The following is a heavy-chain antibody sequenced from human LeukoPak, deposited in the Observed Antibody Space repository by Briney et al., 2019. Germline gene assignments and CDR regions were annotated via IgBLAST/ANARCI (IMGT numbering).Heavy chain of an antibody. Sequence: PRGSLRLSCAASGFTFDDYTMHWVRQAPGKGLEWVSLISWDGGSTYYADSVKGRFTISRDNSKNSLYLQMNSLRTEDTASYYCAKDLILRYFDWPAHYGMDVWGQGTTVTVSS. D-gene: IGHD3-9*01. CDR1: GFTFDDYT. CDR2: ISWDGGST. J-gene: IGHJ6*02. V-gene: IGHV3-43*01. CDR3: AKDLILRYFDWPAHYGMDV.